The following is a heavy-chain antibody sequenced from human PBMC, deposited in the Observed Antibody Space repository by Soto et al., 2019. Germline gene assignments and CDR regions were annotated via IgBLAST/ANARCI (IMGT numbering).Heavy chain of an antibody. CDR2: ISAYNGNT. Sequence: ASVKLSCKASGYSITSYGISWVRQAPGQGLEWMGWISAYNGNTNYAQKFQGRVTITADESTSTAYMELSSLRSEDTAVYYCARPTMAPYYYDSSGSPRRTINYVYYGMDVWGQGTTVTVSS. J-gene: IGHJ6*02. CDR3: ARPTMAPYYYDSSGSPRRTINYVYYGMDV. D-gene: IGHD3-22*01. CDR1: GYSITSYG. V-gene: IGHV1-18*01.